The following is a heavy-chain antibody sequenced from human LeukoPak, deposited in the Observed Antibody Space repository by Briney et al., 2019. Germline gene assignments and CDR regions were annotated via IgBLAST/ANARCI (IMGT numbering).Heavy chain of an antibody. J-gene: IGHJ3*01. V-gene: IGHV4-4*02. CDR1: GDSITNTNW. CDR3: ARSTFTNLGAAFDV. CDR2: ISHSGNT. Sequence: PSETLSLTCDVSGDSITNTNWWNWVRQSPGKGLKWIGEISHSGNTNYNPSLKSRVTISLDRSEKQFSLKLSSVTAADTAVYYCARSTFTNLGAAFDVWGQGTMVAVSS. D-gene: IGHD2-8*01.